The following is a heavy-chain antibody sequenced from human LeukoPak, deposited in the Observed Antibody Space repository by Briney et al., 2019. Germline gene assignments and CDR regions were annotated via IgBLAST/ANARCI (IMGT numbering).Heavy chain of an antibody. CDR2: ISSSSSYI. Sequence: GGSLRLSCAASGFTFSSYSMNWVRQAPGKGLEWVSSISSSSSYIYYADSVKGRFTISRDNSKKTLYLQMNSLRAEDTAVYYCAKDDVPSNWGALGLFDYWGQGTLVTVSS. J-gene: IGHJ4*02. D-gene: IGHD7-27*01. CDR3: AKDDVPSNWGALGLFDY. V-gene: IGHV3-21*04. CDR1: GFTFSSYS.